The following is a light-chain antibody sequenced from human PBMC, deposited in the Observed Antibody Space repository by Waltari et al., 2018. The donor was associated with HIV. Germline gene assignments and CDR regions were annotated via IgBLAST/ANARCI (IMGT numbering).Light chain of an antibody. CDR3: QQRSNWPRVYS. Sequence: EIVLTPSPATLSLSPGERATLSCRASQSVSSYLALYQQKPGQAPRLLIYDASNRATGIPARVSGSGSGKDFTLTISSLEPEEFAVYYCQQRSNWPRVYSFGQGTKLEIK. J-gene: IGKJ2*03. V-gene: IGKV3-11*01. CDR2: DAS. CDR1: QSVSSY.